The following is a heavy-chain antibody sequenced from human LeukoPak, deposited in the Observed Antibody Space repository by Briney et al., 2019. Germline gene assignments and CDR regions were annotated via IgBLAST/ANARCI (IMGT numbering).Heavy chain of an antibody. CDR1: EYSFTSYW. D-gene: IGHD3-3*01. CDR3: ALTFGVFRPFDS. V-gene: IGHV5-10-1*01. CDR2: IDRSDSYT. Sequence: GESLKISCKGSEYSFTSYWISWVRQMPGKGLEWMGRIDRSDSYTKYSPSFQGHVTISVDKSISTAYLQWSSLKASDTAMYCCALTFGVFRPFDSWGQGTLVTVSS. J-gene: IGHJ4*02.